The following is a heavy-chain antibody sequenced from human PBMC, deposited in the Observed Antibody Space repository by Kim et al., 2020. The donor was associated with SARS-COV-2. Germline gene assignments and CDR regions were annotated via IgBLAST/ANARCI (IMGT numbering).Heavy chain of an antibody. Sequence: ASVKVSCKASGYTFTPYGISWVRQAPGQGLEWMGWIGAYNGQTTYAQNFRGRLTMTTDTSTSTAYMELGTLRSDDTAVYYCARDYYCDGCACRDVFDIWGQGTRATVSS. V-gene: IGHV1-18*01. D-gene: IGHD2-21*01. CDR3: ARDYYCDGCACRDVFDI. J-gene: IGHJ3*02. CDR1: GYTFTPYG. CDR2: IGAYNGQT.